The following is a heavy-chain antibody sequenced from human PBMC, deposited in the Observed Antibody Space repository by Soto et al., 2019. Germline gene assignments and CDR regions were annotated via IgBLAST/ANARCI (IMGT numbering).Heavy chain of an antibody. CDR1: GYTFTSYA. CDR3: ARGDYYYYYGMDV. J-gene: IGHJ6*02. CDR2: FNAGNGNT. Sequence: QVQLVQSGAEVKKPGASVKVSCKASGYTFTSYAMHWVRQAPGKRLEGMGWFNAGNGNTKYSKKFQGRVTITRDTSASTAYMELSSLRSEDTAVDYCARGDYYYYYGMDVWGQGTTVTVSS. V-gene: IGHV1-3*01.